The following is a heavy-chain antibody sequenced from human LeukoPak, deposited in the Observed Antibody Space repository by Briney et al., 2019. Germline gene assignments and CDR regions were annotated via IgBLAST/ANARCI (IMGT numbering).Heavy chain of an antibody. Sequence: PSETLSLTCGVYGGSFSGYYWSWIRQPPGKGLEWIGEINHSGSTNYNPSLKSRVTISVDTSKNQFSLKLSSVTAADTAVYYCARERLRSYYYYGMDVWGQGTTVTVSS. CDR2: INHSGST. J-gene: IGHJ6*02. D-gene: IGHD3-16*01. CDR1: GGSFSGYY. CDR3: ARERLRSYYYYGMDV. V-gene: IGHV4-34*01.